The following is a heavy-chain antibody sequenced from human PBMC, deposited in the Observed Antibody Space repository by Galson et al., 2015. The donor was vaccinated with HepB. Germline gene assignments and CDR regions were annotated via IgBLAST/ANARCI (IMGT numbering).Heavy chain of an antibody. V-gene: IGHV3-21*01. CDR3: ARDQAHYGWHYYGMDV. CDR2: ISSSSSYI. J-gene: IGHJ6*02. D-gene: IGHD4-17*01. CDR1: GFTFSSYS. Sequence: SLRLSCAASGFTFSSYSMNWVRQAPGKGLEWVSSISSSSSYIYYADSVKGRFTISRDNAKNSLYLQMNSLRAEDTAVYYCARDQAHYGWHYYGMDVWGQGTTVTVSS.